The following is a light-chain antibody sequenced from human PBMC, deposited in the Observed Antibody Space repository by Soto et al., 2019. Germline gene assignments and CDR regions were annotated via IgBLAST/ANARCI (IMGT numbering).Light chain of an antibody. CDR1: QTISRF. CDR2: DAS. J-gene: IGKJ2*01. Sequence: DIQMTQSPSSLSASVGDRVTITCRASQTISRFLNWYQWKPGKAPKFLIHDASNLQSGVPTRFSGSGSGTEFTLTISSLQPEDFATYYCQQSFSTPPTFGQGTKLEIK. CDR3: QQSFSTPPT. V-gene: IGKV1-39*01.